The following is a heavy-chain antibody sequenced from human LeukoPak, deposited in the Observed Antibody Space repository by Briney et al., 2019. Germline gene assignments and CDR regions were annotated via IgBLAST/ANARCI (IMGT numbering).Heavy chain of an antibody. Sequence: GGSLRLSCAASGFTFSSYSMNWVRQAPGKGLEWVSSISSSSSYIYYADSVKGRFTISRDDAKNSLYLQMNSLRAEDTAVYYCATRRDRYDILTGQGDDFDIWGQGTMVTVSS. CDR3: ATRRDRYDILTGQGDDFDI. CDR1: GFTFSSYS. D-gene: IGHD3-9*01. J-gene: IGHJ3*02. CDR2: ISSSSSYI. V-gene: IGHV3-21*01.